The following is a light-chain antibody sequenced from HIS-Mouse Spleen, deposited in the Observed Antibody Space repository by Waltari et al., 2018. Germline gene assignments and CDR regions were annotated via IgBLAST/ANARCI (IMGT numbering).Light chain of an antibody. Sequence: QSALTQPASVSGSPGQSITISCPGTSRDVGSYNLVSRYQQHPGQAPKLMIYEGSKRPSGVSNRFSGSKSGNTASLTISGLQAEDEADYYCCSYAGSSTFVVFGGGTKLTVL. CDR3: CSYAGSSTFVV. CDR1: SRDVGSYNL. V-gene: IGLV2-23*03. J-gene: IGLJ2*01. CDR2: EGS.